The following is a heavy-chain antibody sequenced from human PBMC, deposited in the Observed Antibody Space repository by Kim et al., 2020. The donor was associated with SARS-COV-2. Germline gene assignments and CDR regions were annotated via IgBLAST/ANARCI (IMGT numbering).Heavy chain of an antibody. CDR2: IKQDGSQE. D-gene: IGHD2-8*01. J-gene: IGHJ5*02. Sequence: GGSLRLSCAASGFVFSNHRMSWVRQAPGKGLEWVAKIKQDGSQEYYVAAVKGRFTVSRDNAKNTVNLQMSSLRAEDTANYYCARDPCSDSTNCFGSFDPWGQGTLVTVSS. CDR1: GFVFSNHR. CDR3: ARDPCSDSTNCFGSFDP. V-gene: IGHV3-7*03.